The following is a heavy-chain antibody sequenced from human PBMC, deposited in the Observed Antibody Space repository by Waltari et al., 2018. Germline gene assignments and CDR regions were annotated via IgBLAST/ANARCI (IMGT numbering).Heavy chain of an antibody. J-gene: IGHJ6*02. CDR1: GFTFSSYA. CDR2: ISGSGGST. V-gene: IGHV3-23*04. CDR3: ARRITSHYYYYGMDV. D-gene: IGHD3-10*01. Sequence: EVQLVESGGGLVQPGGSLRLSCAASGFTFSSYAMSWVRQAPGKGLEWVAAISGSGGSTYYADSVKGRFTISRDNSKNTLYLQMNSLRAEDTAVYYCARRITSHYYYYGMDVWGQGTTVTVSS.